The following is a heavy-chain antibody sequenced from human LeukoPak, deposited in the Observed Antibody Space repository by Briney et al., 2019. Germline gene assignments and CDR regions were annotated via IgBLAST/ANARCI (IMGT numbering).Heavy chain of an antibody. J-gene: IGHJ6*03. Sequence: PSETLSLTCSVSGGSIGDYCWTWIRQPPGKGLEWIGYISYTGSTSYYPSLKSRVTISIDTYRKKFSLELTSVTAADTAVYYCSRLSSDYYETSNYFYYMDVWGKGTTVTVSS. CDR2: ISYTGST. CDR1: GGSIGDYC. CDR3: SRLSSDYYETSNYFYYMDV. V-gene: IGHV4-59*08. D-gene: IGHD3-22*01.